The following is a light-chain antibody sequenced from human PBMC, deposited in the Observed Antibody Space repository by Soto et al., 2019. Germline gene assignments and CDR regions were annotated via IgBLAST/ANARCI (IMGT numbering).Light chain of an antibody. Sequence: EIVLTQSPATLSLSPGESATLSCRASQSISHFLAWYQQKPGQAPRLLIYDTSSRATGIPGRFSGSGSGTDFTLTIDSLEPDDVAVYYCQQRTDWPTFGGGTRVEL. J-gene: IGKJ4*01. CDR2: DTS. V-gene: IGKV3-11*01. CDR1: QSISHF. CDR3: QQRTDWPT.